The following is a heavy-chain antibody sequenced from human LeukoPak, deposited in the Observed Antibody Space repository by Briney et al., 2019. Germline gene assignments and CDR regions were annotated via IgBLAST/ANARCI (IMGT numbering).Heavy chain of an antibody. Sequence: ASVKVSCKASGYTFTSYGISWVRQAPGQGLEWMGWISAYNGNTNYAQKLQGRVTMTTDTSTSTAYMELRSLRSDDTAVYYCASRIFYDFWSGYYMGGELDYWGQGTLVTVPS. V-gene: IGHV1-18*01. CDR3: ASRIFYDFWSGYYMGGELDY. CDR1: GYTFTSYG. CDR2: ISAYNGNT. D-gene: IGHD3-3*01. J-gene: IGHJ4*02.